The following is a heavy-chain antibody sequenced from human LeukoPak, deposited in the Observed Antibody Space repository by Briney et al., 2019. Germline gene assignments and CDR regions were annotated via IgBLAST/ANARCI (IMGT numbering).Heavy chain of an antibody. CDR1: GGSLSGYY. J-gene: IGHJ6*02. CDR2: INHSGGT. V-gene: IGHV4-34*01. D-gene: IGHD2-15*01. Sequence: PSETLSLTCAVYGGSLSGYYWSWIRQSPGKGLEWTGGINHSGGTNYNASLKSRVTISVDTSKKQFSLKLNSVTAANTAVYYCARGRAVAPNYYYCGMDVWGRGTTVTVSS. CDR3: ARGRAVAPNYYYCGMDV.